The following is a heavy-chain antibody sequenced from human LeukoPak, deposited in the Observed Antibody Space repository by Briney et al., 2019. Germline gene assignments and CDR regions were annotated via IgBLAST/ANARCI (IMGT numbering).Heavy chain of an antibody. D-gene: IGHD3-10*01. V-gene: IGHV1-46*01. CDR1: GYTFTSYY. Sequence: ASVKVSCKASGYTFTSYYIHWVRHAPGQGLAWMGVINPSGGSTTYAQNFQGRVTMTTDTSTSTVYMELSSLRSEDTAVYYCARDRASGSYQVSFCYDLDVWGLGTTVTVSS. CDR2: INPSGGST. CDR3: ARDRASGSYQVSFCYDLDV. J-gene: IGHJ6*02.